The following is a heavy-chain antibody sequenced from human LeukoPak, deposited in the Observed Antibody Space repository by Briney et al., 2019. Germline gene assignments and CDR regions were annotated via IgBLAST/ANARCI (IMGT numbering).Heavy chain of an antibody. Sequence: KESGPTLVKPTQTLTLTCTFSGFSLSTSGVGVGWIRQPPGKALEWLALIYWNDDRRYSPSLKSRLTITKDTSKNQVVLTMTNMDPVDTATYYCAHRGYGGNSVDYWGQGTLVTVSS. CDR3: AHRGYGGNSVDY. J-gene: IGHJ4*02. D-gene: IGHD4-23*01. CDR2: IYWNDDR. CDR1: GFSLSTSGVG. V-gene: IGHV2-5*01.